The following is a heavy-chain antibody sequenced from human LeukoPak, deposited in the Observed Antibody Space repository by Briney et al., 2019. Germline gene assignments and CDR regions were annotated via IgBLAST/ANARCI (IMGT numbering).Heavy chain of an antibody. CDR1: GFTFSSYW. Sequence: GGSLRLSCAASGFTFSSYWMHWVRQAPGKGLVWVSGINTDGSSTTYADSVKGRFTISRDNSKNTLYLQMNSLRAEDTAVYYCARESGYSSGWYEGYFDFWGQGTLVTVSS. CDR3: ARESGYSSGWYEGYFDF. D-gene: IGHD6-19*01. CDR2: INTDGSST. J-gene: IGHJ4*02. V-gene: IGHV3-74*01.